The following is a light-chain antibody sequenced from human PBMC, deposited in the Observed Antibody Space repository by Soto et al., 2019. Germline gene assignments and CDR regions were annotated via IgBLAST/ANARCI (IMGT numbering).Light chain of an antibody. Sequence: QSALTQPPSVSGSPGQAVTFSCTGTNSDVGRYDYASWYQQLPGEAPKLIIYDVTKRPSGVPTRFSGSKSGNTASLTISGLQAEDEADYFCSSFAGSYTHVFGSGTKVTVL. CDR1: NSDVGRYDY. V-gene: IGLV2-11*01. CDR2: DVT. J-gene: IGLJ1*01. CDR3: SSFAGSYTHV.